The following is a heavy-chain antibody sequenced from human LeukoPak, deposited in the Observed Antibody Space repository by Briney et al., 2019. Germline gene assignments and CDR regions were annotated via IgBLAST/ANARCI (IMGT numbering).Heavy chain of an antibody. CDR1: GYTFTGYY. CDR3: ARSRESDYDFWNGHNYYYDLDV. D-gene: IGHD3-3*01. V-gene: IGHV1-2*02. CDR2: INPKSDVT. J-gene: IGHJ6*03. Sequence: ASVKVTCKTSGYTFTGYYIHWVRQAPGQGLEWMGWINPKSDVTKYAQKFQGRVTMTRDRSISTAYMELSRLTSDDTAVYYCARSRESDYDFWNGHNYYYDLDVWGEGTTVTVSS.